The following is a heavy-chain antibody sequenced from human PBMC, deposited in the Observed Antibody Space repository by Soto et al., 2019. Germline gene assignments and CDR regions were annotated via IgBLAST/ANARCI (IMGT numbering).Heavy chain of an antibody. CDR3: IQSRCGGDCLQSYASHYYYGMDV. CDR2: IYLDDDK. J-gene: IGHJ6*02. Sequence: QITLKESGPTLVKPTQTLTLTCTFSGFSLSTSGLGVGWIRQPPGKALEWLALIYLDDDKRSSPSLRSRLTINKDTSKNQVVLTITNMDPVDTATYYCIQSRCGGDCLQSYASHYYYGMDVWGQGTTVTVSS. V-gene: IGHV2-5*02. D-gene: IGHD2-21*02. CDR1: GFSLSTSGLG.